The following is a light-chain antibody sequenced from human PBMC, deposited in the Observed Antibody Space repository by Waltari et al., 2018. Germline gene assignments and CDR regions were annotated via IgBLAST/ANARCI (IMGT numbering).Light chain of an antibody. CDR1: QGVSNY. CDR2: AAS. J-gene: IGKJ4*01. Sequence: AIRMTQSPSTFSAATADRVTITWRATQGVSNYLAWYQQKPEEARKLLIYAASTLQSGVPSRFSGSGSGTDFTLTISCLQSEDFATYYCQQYYSYPLTFGGGTKVEI. CDR3: QQYYSYPLT. V-gene: IGKV1-8*01.